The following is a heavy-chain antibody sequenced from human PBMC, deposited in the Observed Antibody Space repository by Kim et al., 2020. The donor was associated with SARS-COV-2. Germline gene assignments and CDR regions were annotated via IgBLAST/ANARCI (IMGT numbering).Heavy chain of an antibody. CDR2: ITPILGRA. CDR1: GGIFSNQA. Sequence: SVKVSCKASGGIFSNQAISWVRQAPRQGLEWMGRITPILGRANYAQRFQGRVTITADRFTNTAYMEMSGLRSEDTAVYYCAREGVTVDYYYYYMDVWGK. CDR3: AREGVTVDYYYYYMDV. J-gene: IGHJ6*03. D-gene: IGHD3-10*01. V-gene: IGHV1-69*04.